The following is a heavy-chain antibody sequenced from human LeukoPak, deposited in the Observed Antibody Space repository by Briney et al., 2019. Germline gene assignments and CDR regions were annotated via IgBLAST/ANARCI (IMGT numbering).Heavy chain of an antibody. CDR3: ARGTYSSFDY. Sequence: GGSLRLSCGASGFSFSVFSMNWLRQAPGKGLEWISYITTSATTIYYADSVKGRFTISRDNAKNSLYLQMNSLRAEDTAVYYCARGTYSSFDYWGQGTLVTVSS. D-gene: IGHD1-26*01. CDR1: GFSFSVFS. V-gene: IGHV3-48*01. CDR2: ITTSATTI. J-gene: IGHJ4*02.